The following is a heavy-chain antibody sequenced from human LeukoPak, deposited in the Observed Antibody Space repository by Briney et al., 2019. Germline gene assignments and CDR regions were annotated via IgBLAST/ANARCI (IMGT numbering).Heavy chain of an antibody. J-gene: IGHJ6*02. D-gene: IGHD3-10*01. CDR2: IGSDNKP. CDR1: GFTFSAYA. CDR3: ARQGDPEAPRYGLGSYYSHSYAVDV. Sequence: GGSLRLSCAASGFTFSAYAMTWVRQAPGKGLEWVSSIGSDNKPHYSESVKGRFAISRDNSKSMLYLQMNSLRAEDTAVYYCARQGDPEAPRYGLGSYYSHSYAVDVWGQGTTVTVSS. V-gene: IGHV3-23*05.